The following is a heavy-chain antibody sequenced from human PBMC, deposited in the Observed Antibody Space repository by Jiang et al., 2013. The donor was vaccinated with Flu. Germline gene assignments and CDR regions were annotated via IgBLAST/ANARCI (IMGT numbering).Heavy chain of an antibody. CDR3: ARQLRHFRALRFQLGMDV. J-gene: IGHJ6*02. Sequence: QTLSLTCAISGDSVSSNSAAWNWIRQSPSRGLEWLGRTYYRSKWYNDYAVSVKSRITINPDTSKNQFSLQLNSVTPEDTAVYYCARQLRHFRALRFQLGMDVWGQGTTVTVSS. D-gene: IGHD4-23*01. CDR2: TYYRSKWYN. CDR1: GDSVSSNSAA. V-gene: IGHV6-1*01.